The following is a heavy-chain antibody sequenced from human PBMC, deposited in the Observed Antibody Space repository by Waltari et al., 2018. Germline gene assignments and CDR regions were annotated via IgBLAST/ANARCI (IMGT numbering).Heavy chain of an antibody. V-gene: IGHV5-51*01. J-gene: IGHJ4*02. Sequence: EVQLVQSGAEVKKPGESLKISCTRSGYSFRSYWIGWVRQTPGKGLEWMGIIHPGVSETGYSPSFEGQVTISADKSLSTAYLQWSSLKASDTAMYYCTRNRGDIFTGSLFPDYWGQGTLVTVSS. CDR1: GYSFRSYW. D-gene: IGHD3-9*01. CDR3: TRNRGDIFTGSLFPDY. CDR2: IHPGVSET.